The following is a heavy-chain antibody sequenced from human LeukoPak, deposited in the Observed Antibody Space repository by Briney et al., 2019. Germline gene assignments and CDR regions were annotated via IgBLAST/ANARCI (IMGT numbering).Heavy chain of an antibody. CDR1: GGSISGFY. CDR2: INHSGST. D-gene: IGHD4-17*01. CDR3: ARGAGDYARYYFDD. J-gene: IGHJ4*02. V-gene: IGHV4-34*01. Sequence: PSETLSLTCTVSGGSISGFYWSWIRQPPMKGLEWIGEINHSGSTNYNTSLKSRVTISVDTSKKQFSLKLTSVTAADTAVYYCARGAGDYARYYFDDWGQGTLVTVSS.